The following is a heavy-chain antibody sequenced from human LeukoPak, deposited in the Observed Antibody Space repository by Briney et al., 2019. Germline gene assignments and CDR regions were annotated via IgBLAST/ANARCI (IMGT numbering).Heavy chain of an antibody. D-gene: IGHD3-22*01. CDR2: INHSGST. V-gene: IGHV4-34*01. Sequence: PSETQSLTCAVYGGSVSGYYWSWIRQPPGKGLEWIGEINHSGSTNYNPSLKSRVTISVDTSKNQFSLKLSSVTAADTAVYYCARGGMFDSSGYHDYWGQGTLVTVSS. CDR1: GGSVSGYY. J-gene: IGHJ4*02. CDR3: ARGGMFDSSGYHDY.